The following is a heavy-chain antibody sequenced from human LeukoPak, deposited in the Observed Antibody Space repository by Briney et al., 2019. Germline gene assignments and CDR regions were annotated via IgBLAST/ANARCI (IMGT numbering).Heavy chain of an antibody. CDR1: GGSISSYY. CDR2: IYYSGST. V-gene: IGHV4-59*01. J-gene: IGHJ4*02. D-gene: IGHD1-26*01. CDR3: ARGRGGSYQFDY. Sequence: SETLSLTCAVYGGSISSYYWSWIRQPPGKGLEWIGYIYYSGSTNYNPSLKSRVTISVDTSKNQFSLKLSSVTAADTAVYYCARGRGGSYQFDYWGQGTLVTVSS.